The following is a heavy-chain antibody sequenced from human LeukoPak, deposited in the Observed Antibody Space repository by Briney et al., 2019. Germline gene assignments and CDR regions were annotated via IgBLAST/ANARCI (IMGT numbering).Heavy chain of an antibody. V-gene: IGHV3-30-3*01. CDR3: ARGNYLDSTTYYEEFDY. CDR2: ISYDGSKK. Sequence: GGSLRLSCAASGFIFSSYTIHWVRQAPGRGLEWVAVISYDGSKKYYADSVKGRFTISRDNSKNTVYLQMNSLRAEDTAVYSCARGNYLDSTTYYEEFDYWGQGTLVTVSS. J-gene: IGHJ4*02. CDR1: GFIFSSYT. D-gene: IGHD2/OR15-2a*01.